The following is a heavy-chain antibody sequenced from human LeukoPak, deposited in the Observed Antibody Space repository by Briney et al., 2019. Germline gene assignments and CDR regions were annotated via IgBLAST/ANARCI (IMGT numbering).Heavy chain of an antibody. CDR3: ARARGYQQLADY. J-gene: IGHJ4*02. D-gene: IGHD6-13*01. V-gene: IGHV4-39*07. Sequence: SETLSLTCIVSGGSSSSSSYYWGSIRQPPAKGLKWIGSIYYSGSTFYNPSLKSRVTISVDTSKNQFSLKLSSVTAADTAVYYCARARGYQQLADYWGQGTLVTVSS. CDR2: IYYSGST. CDR1: GGSSSSSSYY.